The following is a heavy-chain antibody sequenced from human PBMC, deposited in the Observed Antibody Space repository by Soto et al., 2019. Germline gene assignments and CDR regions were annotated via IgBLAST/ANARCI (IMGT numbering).Heavy chain of an antibody. CDR2: IYFNGNT. D-gene: IGHD3-16*01. Sequence: SETLSLTCTVSAASFSKYYWTWIRQSPGKGLEWIGYIYFNGNTNYNPSLKRRVPMSIDTSKKQFSLNLSSVTAADTAVYYCASVTFGGIVLAHWGQGALVTVSS. J-gene: IGHJ4*02. V-gene: IGHV4-59*01. CDR1: AASFSKYY. CDR3: ASVTFGGIVLAH.